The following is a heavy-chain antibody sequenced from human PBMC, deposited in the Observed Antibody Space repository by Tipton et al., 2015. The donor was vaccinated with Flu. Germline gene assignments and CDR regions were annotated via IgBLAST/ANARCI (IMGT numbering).Heavy chain of an antibody. J-gene: IGHJ4*02. D-gene: IGHD4-17*01. Sequence: TLSLTCTVSGASISSYYWSWVRQPPGKGLEWIGYISYSGSTNYNPSLKSRVTISVDTSKNQLSLKVSSVTAADTAVYYCARVGDYTLKDWGQGTLVTVSS. CDR1: GASISSYY. CDR3: ARVGDYTLKD. V-gene: IGHV4-59*01. CDR2: ISYSGST.